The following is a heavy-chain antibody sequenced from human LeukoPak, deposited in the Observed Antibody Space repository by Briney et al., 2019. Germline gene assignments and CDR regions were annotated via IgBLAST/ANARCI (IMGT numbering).Heavy chain of an antibody. Sequence: GGSLRLSCAASGFTFSSYSMSWVRQAPGKGLEWVSAINSGGTPYYADSVKGRVTISRDNSKSTVYLQLGTLRADDTAIYYCGKGGRDSDYWGQGTLVTVSS. D-gene: IGHD5-12*01. CDR2: INSGGTP. J-gene: IGHJ4*02. CDR1: GFTFSSYS. CDR3: GKGGRDSDY. V-gene: IGHV3-23*01.